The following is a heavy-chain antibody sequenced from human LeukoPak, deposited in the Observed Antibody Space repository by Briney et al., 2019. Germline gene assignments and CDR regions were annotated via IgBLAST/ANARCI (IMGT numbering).Heavy chain of an antibody. D-gene: IGHD1-26*01. Sequence: GASVKVSCKASGYTFTGYYMHLVRQAPGQGLEWMGRINPNSGGTNYAQKFQGRVTMTRDTSISTAYMELSRLRSDDTAVYYCARGTIVGAYFDYWGQGTLVTVSS. CDR1: GYTFTGYY. CDR3: ARGTIVGAYFDY. J-gene: IGHJ4*02. V-gene: IGHV1-2*06. CDR2: INPNSGGT.